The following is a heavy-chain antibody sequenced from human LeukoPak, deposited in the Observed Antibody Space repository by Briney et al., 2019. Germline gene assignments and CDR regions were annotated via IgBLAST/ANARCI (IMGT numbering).Heavy chain of an antibody. J-gene: IGHJ6*03. CDR2: IYPGDSDT. D-gene: IGHD2-15*01. CDR1: GYSFTSYW. Sequence: PGGSLRLSCKGSGYSFTSYWIGRVRQVPGKGLEWMGIIYPGDSDTRYSPSFQGQVTISADKSISTAYLQWSSLKASDTAMYYCASGSSDYYYMDVWGKGTTVTVSS. CDR3: ASGSSDYYYMDV. V-gene: IGHV5-51*01.